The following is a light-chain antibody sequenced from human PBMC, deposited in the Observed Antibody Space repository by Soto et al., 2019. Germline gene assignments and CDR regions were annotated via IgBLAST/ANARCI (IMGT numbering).Light chain of an antibody. Sequence: EVVMTQSPATLSVSPGDRATLSCRASQSVASYLAWYQQKPGQAPRLLIYGAYTRATGIPATFSGSGSGTEFTLTISSLQSEDFAVYYCQQYNNWPPWTCGQGTKVDIK. CDR1: QSVASY. CDR3: QQYNNWPPWT. J-gene: IGKJ1*01. V-gene: IGKV3-15*01. CDR2: GAY.